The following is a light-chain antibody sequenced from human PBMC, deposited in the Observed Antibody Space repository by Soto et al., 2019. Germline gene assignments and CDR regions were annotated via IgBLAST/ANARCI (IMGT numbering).Light chain of an antibody. J-gene: IGLJ2*01. CDR2: DVN. CDR1: SSDVGGYNY. V-gene: IGLV2-8*01. CDR3: SSYAGSNNFVV. Sequence: QSVLTQPPSASGSPGQSVTISCTGTSSDVGGYNYVSWYQQHPGKVPKLMIYDVNKRPSGVPDRFSGSKSGNTASLTVSGLQADDEVDYCCSSYAGSNNFVVFGGGTKVTVL.